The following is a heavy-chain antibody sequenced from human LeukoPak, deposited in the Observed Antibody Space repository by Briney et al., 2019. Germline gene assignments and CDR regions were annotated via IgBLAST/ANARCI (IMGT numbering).Heavy chain of an antibody. CDR1: GFTVSSNY. CDR3: ARDLRYCSSASCSENGAFDI. V-gene: IGHV3-66*01. CDR2: IYSGGST. J-gene: IGHJ3*02. D-gene: IGHD2-2*01. Sequence: GGSLRLSCAASGFTVSSNYMSWVRQAPGKGLEWVSVIYSGGSTYYADSVKGRFTISRDNARNSLFLQMNSLRAEDTAVYYCARDLRYCSSASCSENGAFDIWGQGTMVTVSS.